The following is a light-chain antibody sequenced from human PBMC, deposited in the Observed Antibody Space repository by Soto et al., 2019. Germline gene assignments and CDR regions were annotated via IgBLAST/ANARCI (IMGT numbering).Light chain of an antibody. CDR1: QSVSSY. V-gene: IGKV3-11*01. J-gene: IGKJ1*01. CDR3: HQRSSWPRGT. Sequence: VLTQAPATVSLSPGESATLCCRASQSVSSYLAWYQQKPGQGPRLLIYDASNRATGVSARFSGSGSGTDFTLTISRLEPEDFAVYYCHQRSSWPRGTFGQGTKVDI. CDR2: DAS.